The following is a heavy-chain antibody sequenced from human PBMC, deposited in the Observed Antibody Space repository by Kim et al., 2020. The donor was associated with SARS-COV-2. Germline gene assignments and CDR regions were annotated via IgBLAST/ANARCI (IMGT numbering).Heavy chain of an antibody. CDR1: GFTFSSYA. CDR3: AKDSYSPITMVRGASYWYFDL. D-gene: IGHD3-10*01. CDR2: ISGSGGST. J-gene: IGHJ2*01. Sequence: GGSLRLSCAASGFTFSSYAMSWVRQAPGKGLEWVSAISGSGGSTYYADSVKGRFTISRDNSKNTLYLQMNSLRAEDTAVYYCAKDSYSPITMVRGASYWYFDLWGRGTLVTVSS. V-gene: IGHV3-23*01.